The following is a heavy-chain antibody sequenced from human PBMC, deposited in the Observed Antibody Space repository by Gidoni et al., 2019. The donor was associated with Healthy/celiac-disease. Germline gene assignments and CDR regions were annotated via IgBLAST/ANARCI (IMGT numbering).Heavy chain of an antibody. V-gene: IGHV3-30*18. CDR1: GLPFSSYG. CDR3: AKDSYYYDSSGYLNY. D-gene: IGHD3-22*01. J-gene: IGHJ4*02. Sequence: QVQLVESGGGVVQPGRSLRLYCAASGLPFSSYGMHWVLQAPGKGLEGVSVISYDGSNKYYADSVKGRFTISRDNSKNTLYLQMNSLRAEDTAVYYCAKDSYYYDSSGYLNYWGQGTLVTVSS. CDR2: ISYDGSNK.